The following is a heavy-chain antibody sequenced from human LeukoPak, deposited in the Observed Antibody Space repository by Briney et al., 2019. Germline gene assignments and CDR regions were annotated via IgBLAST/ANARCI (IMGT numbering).Heavy chain of an antibody. Sequence: GGSLRLSCAASGFTFSRYAMSWVRQAPGKGLEWVSAISGSGGSTYYADSVKGRFTISRDNSKNTLYLQMNSPRAEDTAVYYCAKDRGGIAAAARTLDYWGQGTLVTVSS. D-gene: IGHD6-13*01. CDR1: GFTFSRYA. CDR3: AKDRGGIAAAARTLDY. J-gene: IGHJ4*02. CDR2: ISGSGGST. V-gene: IGHV3-23*01.